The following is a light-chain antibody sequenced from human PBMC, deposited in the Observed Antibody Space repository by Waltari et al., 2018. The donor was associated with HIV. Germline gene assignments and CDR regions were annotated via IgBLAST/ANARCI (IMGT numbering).Light chain of an antibody. CDR3: QQTFSPPRT. CDR2: HAS. CDR1: QNIINY. J-gene: IGKJ3*01. V-gene: IGKV1-39*01. Sequence: DINMTQPPSYLSATVGDRVTLTCRASQNIINYLNWYQQSPGKPPKLLIFHASALQDGVSSRFSGRGSGTEFTLSIAGLQPDDFGTYSCQQTFSPPRTVGPGT.